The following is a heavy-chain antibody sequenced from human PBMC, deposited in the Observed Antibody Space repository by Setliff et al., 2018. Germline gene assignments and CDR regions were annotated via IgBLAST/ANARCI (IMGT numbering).Heavy chain of an antibody. CDR3: AREAPYDILTGYYRGLLGY. Sequence: ASVKVSCKASGYTFTSYGISWVRQAPGQGLEWMGWISAYNGNTNYAQKLQGRVTMTTDTSTSTAYMELRSLRSDDTAVYYCAREAPYDILTGYYRGLLGYWGQGTLVTVSS. J-gene: IGHJ4*02. CDR1: GYTFTSYG. D-gene: IGHD3-9*01. V-gene: IGHV1-18*01. CDR2: ISAYNGNT.